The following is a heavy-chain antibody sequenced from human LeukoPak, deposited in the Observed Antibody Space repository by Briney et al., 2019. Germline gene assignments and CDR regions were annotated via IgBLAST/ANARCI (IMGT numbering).Heavy chain of an antibody. CDR3: ARVKYSYGFWDD. V-gene: IGHV3-7*01. CDR2: IKYDGSET. J-gene: IGHJ4*02. D-gene: IGHD3/OR15-3a*01. CDR1: GFMFNIYW. Sequence: GWSLRLSCAASGFMFNIYWMSWVRQAPGKGPEWVANIKYDGSETYYVDSVKGRFTISRDNARNSVYFQMNSLRVEDTAVYYCARVKYSYGFWDDWGQGTLVAVSS.